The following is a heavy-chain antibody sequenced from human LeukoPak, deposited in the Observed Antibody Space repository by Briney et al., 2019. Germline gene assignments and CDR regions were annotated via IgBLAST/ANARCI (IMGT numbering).Heavy chain of an antibody. CDR3: ARTLTMVRGVITDAFHI. CDR2: IIPIFGTA. J-gene: IGHJ3*02. V-gene: IGHV1-69*13. D-gene: IGHD3-10*01. Sequence: SVKVSCKASGGTFSSYAINWVRQAPGQGLEWMGGIIPIFGTADYAQKFQGRVTITADESTSTAYMELSSLRSEDTAVYYCARTLTMVRGVITDAFHIWGQGTMVTVSS. CDR1: GGTFSSYA.